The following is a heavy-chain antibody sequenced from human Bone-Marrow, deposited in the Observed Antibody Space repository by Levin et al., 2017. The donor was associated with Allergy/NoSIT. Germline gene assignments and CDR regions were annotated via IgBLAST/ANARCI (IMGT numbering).Heavy chain of an antibody. D-gene: IGHD1-26*01. J-gene: IGHJ6*02. CDR3: SGYFYYHYGMDV. Sequence: PPGGSLRLSCAASGFTFNRYAMTWVRQAPGEGLEWVSGISADGGSTYYADSVKGRFTISRDNSRNTVYLQMNSLRGEDTASYYCSGYFYYHYGMDVWGQGTTVAVSS. V-gene: IGHV3-23*01. CDR1: GFTFNRYA. CDR2: ISADGGST.